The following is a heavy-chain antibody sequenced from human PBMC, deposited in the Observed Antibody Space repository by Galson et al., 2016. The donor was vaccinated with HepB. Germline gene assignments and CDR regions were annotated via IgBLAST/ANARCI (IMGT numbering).Heavy chain of an antibody. CDR3: AKPRDYLDSGEAFHI. V-gene: IGHV3-66*01. CDR1: GFIVSSNY. Sequence: SLRLSCAASGFIVSSNYMNWVRQAPGKGLEWVSVVYRDNSTYYADSVKGRFTISRDNSKKTLYLQMNSLRVEDTAVYYCAKPRDYLDSGEAFHIGGQGTMVTVSS. CDR2: VYRDNST. D-gene: IGHD3-22*01. J-gene: IGHJ3*02.